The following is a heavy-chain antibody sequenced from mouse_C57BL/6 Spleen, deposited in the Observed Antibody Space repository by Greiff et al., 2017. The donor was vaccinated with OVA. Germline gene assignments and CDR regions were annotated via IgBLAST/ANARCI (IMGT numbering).Heavy chain of an antibody. CDR1: GYTFTDYE. J-gene: IGHJ2*01. Sequence: VQLQQPGAELVRPGASVTLSCKASGYTFTDYEMHWVKQTPVHGLEWIGAIDPETGGTAYNQKFKGKAILTADKSSSTAYMELRSLTSEDSAVYYCTRRLYYSNFSFDYWGQGTTLTVSS. D-gene: IGHD2-5*01. CDR2: IDPETGGT. V-gene: IGHV1-15*01. CDR3: TRRLYYSNFSFDY.